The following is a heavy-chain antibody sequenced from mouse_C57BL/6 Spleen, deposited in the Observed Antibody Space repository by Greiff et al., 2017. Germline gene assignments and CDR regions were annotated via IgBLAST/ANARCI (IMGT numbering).Heavy chain of an antibody. CDR1: GYTFTSYW. Sequence: QVQLQQPGAELVKPGASVKLSCKASGYTFTSYWMQWVKQRPGQGLEWIGEIDPSDSYTNYNQKFKGKATLTVDTSSSTAYMQLSSLTSEDSAVYYCARGGNYYAMDYWSQVTSVTVSS. CDR3: ARGGNYYAMDY. V-gene: IGHV1-50*01. J-gene: IGHJ4*01. CDR2: IDPSDSYT.